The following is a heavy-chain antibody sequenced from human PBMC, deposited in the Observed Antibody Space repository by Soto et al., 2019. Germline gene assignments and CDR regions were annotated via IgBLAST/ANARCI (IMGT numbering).Heavy chain of an antibody. CDR1: GGTFSSYA. D-gene: IGHD3-9*01. J-gene: IGHJ3*02. V-gene: IGHV1-69*10. Sequence: SVKVSCKTSGGTFSSYAISWVRQAPGQGLEWMGGIIPIIGKTNYAQKLQGRVTMTADTSTSTAYMELRSLRSDDTAVYYCARNSAPSYDILTGDYTPLYDAFDIWGQGTMVTVSS. CDR3: ARNSAPSYDILTGDYTPLYDAFDI. CDR2: IIPIIGKT.